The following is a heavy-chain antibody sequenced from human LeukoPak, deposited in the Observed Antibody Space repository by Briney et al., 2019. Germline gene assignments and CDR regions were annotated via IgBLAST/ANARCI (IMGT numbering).Heavy chain of an antibody. CDR1: GFTFSIYA. D-gene: IGHD3-22*01. CDR3: AKDRPNYYGSNGHYYRRDGDY. Sequence: GGSLRLSCAPSGFTFSIYAMSWVRQTPGKGLEWVSSISGSGDLTYYADSVRGRFTISRDNSQNTLYLQMNSLRAEDTAIYYCAKDRPNYYGSNGHYYRRDGDYWGQGTLVTVSS. V-gene: IGHV3-23*01. J-gene: IGHJ4*02. CDR2: ISGSGDLT.